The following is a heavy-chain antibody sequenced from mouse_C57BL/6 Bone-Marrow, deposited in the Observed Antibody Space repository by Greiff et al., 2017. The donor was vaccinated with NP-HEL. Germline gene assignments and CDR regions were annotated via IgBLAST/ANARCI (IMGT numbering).Heavy chain of an antibody. D-gene: IGHD3-2*02. V-gene: IGHV1-64*01. CDR3: ARDSSGLFDY. J-gene: IGHJ2*01. CDR2: IHPNSGST. CDR1: GYTFTSYW. Sequence: QVQLQQPGAELVKPGASVKLSCKASGYTFTSYWMHWVKQRPGQGLEWIGMIHPNSGSTNYNETFKSKATLTVDKSSSTASMHLSSLTSEDSAVYYIARDSSGLFDYWGQGTTLTVSS.